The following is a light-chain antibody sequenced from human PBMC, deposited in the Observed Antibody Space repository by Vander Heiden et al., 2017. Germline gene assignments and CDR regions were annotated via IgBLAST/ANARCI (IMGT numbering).Light chain of an antibody. CDR1: NIGSKS. J-gene: IGLJ1*01. CDR2: DDG. Sequence: SYVLTQPPSLSVAPGQTAKITCGGKNIGSKSVHWYQQRPGQAPVLVVYDDGDRPSGIPERFSGSNSGNAATLTISRVEAGDEADYYCQVWDSTTDHHVFATGTKVTVL. V-gene: IGLV3-21*02. CDR3: QVWDSTTDHHV.